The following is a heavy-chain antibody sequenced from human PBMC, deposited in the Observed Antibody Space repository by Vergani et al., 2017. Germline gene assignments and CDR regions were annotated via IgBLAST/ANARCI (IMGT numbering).Heavy chain of an antibody. D-gene: IGHD3-10*01. CDR3: ARDHLWFGESYFDY. Sequence: QVQLVQSGAEVKKPGASVKVSCKASGYTFTSYAMHWVRQAPGQRLEWMGWINTGNGNTKYSQKFQGRVTITRDTSASTAYMELSSLRSEDTAVYYWARDHLWFGESYFDYWGQGTLVTVSS. CDR1: GYTFTSYA. V-gene: IGHV1-3*04. J-gene: IGHJ4*02. CDR2: INTGNGNT.